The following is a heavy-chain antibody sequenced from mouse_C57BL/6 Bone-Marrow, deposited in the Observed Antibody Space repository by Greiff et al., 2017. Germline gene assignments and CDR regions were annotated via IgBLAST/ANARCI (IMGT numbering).Heavy chain of an antibody. CDR2: IYPGSGST. Sequence: QVQLQQPGAELVKPGASVKMSCQASGYTFTSYWMTWVKQRPGQGLEWIGDIYPGSGSTNYNEKFKSKATLTVDTSSSTASMQLSSLTSEDSAVYYCARPYYSNYWYFDVWGTGTTVTVSS. V-gene: IGHV1-55*01. J-gene: IGHJ1*03. CDR1: GYTFTSYW. CDR3: ARPYYSNYWYFDV. D-gene: IGHD2-5*01.